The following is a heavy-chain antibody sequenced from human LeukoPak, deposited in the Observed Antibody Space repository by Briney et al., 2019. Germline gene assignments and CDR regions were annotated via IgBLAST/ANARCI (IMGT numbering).Heavy chain of an antibody. J-gene: IGHJ4*02. V-gene: IGHV3-11*01. D-gene: IGHD5-24*01. CDR2: ISSNGNTI. CDR3: ARDGYNYFDF. Sequence: PGGSLRLSCAASGFTFRNYYMIWFRQATGKGLEWLSYISSNGNTIYYADSVRGRFTVSRDNVKNSLFVEMNSLRAEDTAVYYCARDGYNYFDFWGQGTLVTVSS. CDR1: GFTFRNYY.